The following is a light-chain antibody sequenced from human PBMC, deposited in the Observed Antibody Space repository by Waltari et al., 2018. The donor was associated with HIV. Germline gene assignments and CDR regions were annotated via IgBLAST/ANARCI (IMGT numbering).Light chain of an antibody. CDR1: NSNIGTNT. Sequence: QSVLTQPPSASGTPGQRVTISCSGSNSNIGTNTVSWYQHLPGTAPKLLIYSDEQRPAGGPDLCSGSKAGTSASLAISGLQSEDEADYYCGVWDDGLNGPEFGGGTKLTVL. J-gene: IGLJ3*02. CDR2: SDE. V-gene: IGLV1-44*01. CDR3: GVWDDGLNGPE.